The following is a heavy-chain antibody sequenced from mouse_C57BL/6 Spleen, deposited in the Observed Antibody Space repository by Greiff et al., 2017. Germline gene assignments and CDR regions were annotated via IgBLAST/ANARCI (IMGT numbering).Heavy chain of an antibody. CDR3: ARNEGYDGYYGFAY. Sequence: VKLMESGPGLVQPSQSLSITCTVSGFSLTSYGVHWVRQSPGKGLEWLGVIWSGGSTDYNAAFISRLSISKDNSKSQVFFKMNSLQADDTAIYYCARNEGYDGYYGFAYWGQGTLVTVSA. CDR1: GFSLTSYG. CDR2: IWSGGST. J-gene: IGHJ3*01. V-gene: IGHV2-2*01. D-gene: IGHD2-3*01.